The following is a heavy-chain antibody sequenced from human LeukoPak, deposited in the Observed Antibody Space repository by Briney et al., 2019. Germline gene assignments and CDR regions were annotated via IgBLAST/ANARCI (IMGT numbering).Heavy chain of an antibody. D-gene: IGHD6-13*01. V-gene: IGHV3-21*01. CDR2: ISSSRSYI. J-gene: IGHJ4*02. Sequence: GGSLRLSCAASGFTFSSYSMNWVRQAPGKGLEWVSFISSSRSYIYYADSVKGRFTISRDNSKNTLYLQMNSLRAEDTAVYYCARYSSSWSFDYWGQGTLVTVSS. CDR3: ARYSSSWSFDY. CDR1: GFTFSSYS.